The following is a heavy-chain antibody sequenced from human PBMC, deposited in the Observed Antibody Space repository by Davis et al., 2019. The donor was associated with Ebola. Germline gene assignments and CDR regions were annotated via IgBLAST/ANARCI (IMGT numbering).Heavy chain of an antibody. CDR3: VREQTGDYFDY. CDR2: ISSSSSYI. Sequence: GGSLRLSCAASGFTFSSYSMNWVRQAPGKGLEWVSSISSSSSYIYYADSMRGRFTISRDNAKNSLYLQMNSLRAEDTAVYYCVREQTGDYFDYWGQGALVTVSS. V-gene: IGHV3-21*01. CDR1: GFTFSSYS. D-gene: IGHD1-1*01. J-gene: IGHJ4*02.